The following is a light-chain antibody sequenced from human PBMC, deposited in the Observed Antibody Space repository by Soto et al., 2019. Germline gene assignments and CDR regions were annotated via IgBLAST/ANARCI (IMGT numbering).Light chain of an antibody. Sequence: QSVLTQPPSVSGAPGQRVTISCTGSSSNIGAGYDVHWYQQLPGTAPKLPIYGNSNRPSGVPDRFSGSKSGTSASLAITGLQAEDEADYYCQSYDSSLSGRNVVFGGGTKLTVL. J-gene: IGLJ2*01. V-gene: IGLV1-40*01. CDR1: SSNIGAGYD. CDR3: QSYDSSLSGRNVV. CDR2: GNS.